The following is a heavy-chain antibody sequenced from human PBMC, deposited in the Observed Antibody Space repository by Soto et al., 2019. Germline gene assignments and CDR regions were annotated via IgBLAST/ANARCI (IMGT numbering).Heavy chain of an antibody. CDR2: ISAYNGNT. J-gene: IGHJ3*02. V-gene: IGHV1-18*01. D-gene: IGHD4-17*01. CDR1: GYTCTSYG. CDR3: ARVSVGDYGDDDAFDI. Sequence: QVQLVQCGAEVKKPGASVKVSCKASGYTCTSYGISWVRQARGQGLEWMGWISAYNGNTNYAQKLQGRVTMTTDTSTSIAYMELRSLRSDDTAVYYCARVSVGDYGDDDAFDIWGQGTMVTVSS.